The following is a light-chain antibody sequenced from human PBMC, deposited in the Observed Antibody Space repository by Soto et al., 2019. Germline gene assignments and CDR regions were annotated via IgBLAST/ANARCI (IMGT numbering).Light chain of an antibody. Sequence: ERVVTQSPATLSVSPGERVTVSCRASQSISSNLAWFQQKPGQAPRLLIYGATTRATGIPARFSGSGSGTEITLTISSLQSEDFAVYYCQQYDNWPYTFGQGTKLEIK. CDR2: GAT. V-gene: IGKV3-15*01. J-gene: IGKJ2*01. CDR1: QSISSN. CDR3: QQYDNWPYT.